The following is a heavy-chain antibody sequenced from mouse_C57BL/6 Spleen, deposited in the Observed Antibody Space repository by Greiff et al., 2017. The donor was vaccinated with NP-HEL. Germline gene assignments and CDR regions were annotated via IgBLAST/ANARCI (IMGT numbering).Heavy chain of an antibody. D-gene: IGHD2-10*02. V-gene: IGHV1-64*01. Sequence: QVQLQQPGAELVKPGASVKLSCKASGYTFTSYWMHWVKQRPGQGLEWIGMIHPNSGSTNYNEKFKSKATLTVDKSSSTAYMQLSSLTSEDSAVYYCARSRYGNYLYYFDYWGQGTTLTVSS. CDR3: ARSRYGNYLYYFDY. CDR2: IHPNSGST. CDR1: GYTFTSYW. J-gene: IGHJ2*01.